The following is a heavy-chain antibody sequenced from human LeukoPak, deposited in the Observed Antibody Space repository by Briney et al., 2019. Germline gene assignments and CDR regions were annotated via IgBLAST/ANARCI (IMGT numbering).Heavy chain of an antibody. CDR3: SKDVYGDYGGLDY. V-gene: IGHV3-23*01. Sequence: VGSLRLSCAASGFPFSTYAMSWVRQTPGKGLEWVSGIRGSDGSTYYPAPVKGRFAISRDNSKNTLYLQMNSLRAEDTAVYYCSKDVYGDYGGLDYWGQGTLVTVSS. D-gene: IGHD4-17*01. CDR1: GFPFSTYA. CDR2: IRGSDGST. J-gene: IGHJ4*02.